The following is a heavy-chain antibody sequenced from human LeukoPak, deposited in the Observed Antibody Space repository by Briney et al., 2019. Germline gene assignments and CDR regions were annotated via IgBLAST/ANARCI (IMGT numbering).Heavy chain of an antibody. CDR1: GGSISDTSYY. J-gene: IGHJ5*02. V-gene: IGHV4-39*07. Sequence: PSETLSLTCTVSGGSISDTSYYWGLIRQPPGKGLEWIGTIYYSGSTYYNPSLKSRVTISVDTSKNQFSLELSSVTAADTAMYYCARGLTGYLRYTWFDPWGQGILVTVSS. CDR2: IYYSGST. D-gene: IGHD3-9*01. CDR3: ARGLTGYLRYTWFDP.